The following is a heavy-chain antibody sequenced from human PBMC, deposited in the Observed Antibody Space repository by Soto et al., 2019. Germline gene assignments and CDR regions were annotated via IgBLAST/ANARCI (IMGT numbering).Heavy chain of an antibody. CDR2: INHSGST. J-gene: IGHJ4*02. CDR3: ARRHEQWLVRARGYYFDY. Sequence: SETLSLTCAVYGGSFSGYYWSWIRQPPGKGLEWIGEINHSGSTNYNPSLKSRVTISVDTSKNQFSLKLSSVTAADTAVYYCARRHEQWLVRARGYYFDYWGEGTLVTVSS. CDR1: GGSFSGYY. V-gene: IGHV4-34*01. D-gene: IGHD6-19*01.